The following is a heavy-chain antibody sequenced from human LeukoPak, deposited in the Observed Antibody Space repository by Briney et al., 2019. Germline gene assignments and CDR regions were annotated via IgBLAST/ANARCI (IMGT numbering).Heavy chain of an antibody. Sequence: GGSLRLSCAASGFTFSSYGMHWVRRAPGKGLEWVAVISYDGSNKYYADSVKGRFTISRDNSKNTLYLQMSSLRAEDTAVYYCARDLDSYGSYWGQGALVTVSS. J-gene: IGHJ4*02. CDR3: ARDLDSYGSY. D-gene: IGHD5-18*01. CDR2: ISYDGSNK. CDR1: GFTFSSYG. V-gene: IGHV3-30*03.